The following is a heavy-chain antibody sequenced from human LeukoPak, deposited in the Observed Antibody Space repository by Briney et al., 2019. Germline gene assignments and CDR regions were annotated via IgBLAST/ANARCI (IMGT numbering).Heavy chain of an antibody. V-gene: IGHV3-15*01. J-gene: IGHJ4*02. CDR2: IKSKTDGGAT. Sequence: GGSLRLSCAASGFTFSSYGMSWARQAPGKGLEWVGRIKSKTDGGATDYAAPVTGRFTISRDDSKNTLYLEMNSLKTEDTAVYYCTSGIGTIDFWGQGTLVTVSS. CDR3: TSGIGTIDF. D-gene: IGHD1-1*01. CDR1: GFTFSSYG.